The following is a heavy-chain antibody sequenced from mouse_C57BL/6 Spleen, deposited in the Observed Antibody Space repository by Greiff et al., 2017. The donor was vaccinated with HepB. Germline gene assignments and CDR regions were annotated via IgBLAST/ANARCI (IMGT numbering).Heavy chain of an antibody. CDR2: IDPSDSYT. CDR1: GYTFTSYW. D-gene: IGHD1-1*01. J-gene: IGHJ3*01. Sequence: QVQLQQPGAELVKPGASVKLSCKASGYTFTSYWMQWVKQRPGQGLEWIGEIDPSDSYTNYNQKFKGKATLTVDTSSSTAYMQLSSLASEDSAVYYCARSTTVVVQRGFAYWGQGTLVTVSA. V-gene: IGHV1-50*01. CDR3: ARSTTVVVQRGFAY.